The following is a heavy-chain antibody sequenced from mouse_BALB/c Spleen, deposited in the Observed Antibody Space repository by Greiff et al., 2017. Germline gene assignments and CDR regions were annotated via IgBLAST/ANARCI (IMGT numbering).Heavy chain of an antibody. CDR2: IRSKSNNYAT. CDR3: VRQRGYGNSWFAY. D-gene: IGHD2-1*01. V-gene: IGHV10-1*02. J-gene: IGHJ3*01. CDR1: GFTFNTYA. Sequence: EVQLVESGGGLVQPKGSLKLSCAASGFTFNTYAINWVRQAPGKGLEWVARIRSKSNNYATYYADSVKDRFTISRDDSQSMLYLQMNNLKTEDTAMYYCVRQRGYGNSWFAYWGQGTLVTVSA.